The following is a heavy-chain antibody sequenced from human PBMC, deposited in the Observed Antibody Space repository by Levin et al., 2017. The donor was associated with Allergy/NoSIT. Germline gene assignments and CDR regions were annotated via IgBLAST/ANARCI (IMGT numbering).Heavy chain of an antibody. J-gene: IGHJ3*02. Sequence: SLKISCAASGFTFDDYAMHWVRQAPGKGLEWVSGISWNSGSIGYADSVKGRFTISSDNAKNSLYLQMNSLRTEDTALYYCARDNIGLPDAFDIWGQGTMVIVSS. CDR1: GFTFDDYA. CDR3: ARDNIGLPDAFDI. V-gene: IGHV3-9*01. D-gene: IGHD3-10*01. CDR2: ISWNSGSI.